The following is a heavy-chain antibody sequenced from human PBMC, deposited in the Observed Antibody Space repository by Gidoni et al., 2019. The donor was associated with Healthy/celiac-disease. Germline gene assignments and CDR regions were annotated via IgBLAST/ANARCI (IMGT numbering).Heavy chain of an antibody. D-gene: IGHD3-10*01. CDR3: ARVVYYGSGSYINPHDAFDI. J-gene: IGHJ3*02. V-gene: IGHV3-7*03. Sequence: EVQLVESGGGLVQPGGSLRLCCAAYGFTFGRHWMSWVRQAPGKGLEGVANIKQDGSEKYYVDSVKGRFTISRDNAKNSMYLQMYSLRADDTAVYYCARVVYYGSGSYINPHDAFDIWGQGTMVTVSS. CDR1: GFTFGRHW. CDR2: IKQDGSEK.